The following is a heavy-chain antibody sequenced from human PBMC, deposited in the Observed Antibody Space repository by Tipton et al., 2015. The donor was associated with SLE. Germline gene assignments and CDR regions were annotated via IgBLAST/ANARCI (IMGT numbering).Heavy chain of an antibody. D-gene: IGHD6-19*01. CDR1: GGSIFSGNYY. Sequence: TLSLTCAVSGGSIFSGNYYWSWVRQPAGKGLEWIGYIHHSGSINYNPSLRSQVTMSMDTSKNQFSLRLSSVAAADTAVYYCARPLYIIGWNHFDYWGPGTLVTVSS. J-gene: IGHJ4*02. V-gene: IGHV4-61*09. CDR2: IHHSGSI. CDR3: ARPLYIIGWNHFDY.